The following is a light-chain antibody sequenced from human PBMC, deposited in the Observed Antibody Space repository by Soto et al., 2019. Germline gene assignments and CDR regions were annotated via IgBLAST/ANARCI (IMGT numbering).Light chain of an antibody. V-gene: IGLV2-11*01. CDR3: CSYAGRSTWDVV. Sequence: QSVLTQPRSVSGSPGQSVTISCTGTSSDVGLYNYVSWYQQHPGKAPKLIIYDVSKRPSGVPDRFSGSKSGNTASLTISGLQAEDEGDYYCCSYAGRSTWDVVFGGGTKLTVL. J-gene: IGLJ2*01. CDR2: DVS. CDR1: SSDVGLYNY.